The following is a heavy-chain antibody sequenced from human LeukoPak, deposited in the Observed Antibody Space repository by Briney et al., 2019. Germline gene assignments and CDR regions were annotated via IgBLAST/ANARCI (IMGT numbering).Heavy chain of an antibody. Sequence: SETLSLTCTVSGGSISSYYWSWIRQPPGKGLGWIGYIYYSGSTNYNPSLKSRVTISVDTSKNQFSLKLSSVTAADTAVYHCASVPREGYYDSSGYSVYWGQGTLVTVSS. CDR3: ASVPREGYYDSSGYSVY. CDR1: GGSISSYY. V-gene: IGHV4-59*01. D-gene: IGHD3-22*01. CDR2: IYYSGST. J-gene: IGHJ4*02.